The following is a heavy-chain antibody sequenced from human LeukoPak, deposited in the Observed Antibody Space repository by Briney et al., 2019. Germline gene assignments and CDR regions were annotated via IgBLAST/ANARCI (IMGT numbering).Heavy chain of an antibody. CDR2: ILGDGRTT. CDR3: AEGRGLVSPDVH. Sequence: GGSLTLFCAASGFTFSSNAMTWVRQAPGKGLEWVSAILGDGRTTYYADSVKGRFTISRDNSKNTLYLQMNSLRAEDTAIYYCAEGRGLVSPDVHWGQGTLVTVSS. J-gene: IGHJ4*02. D-gene: IGHD4-23*01. CDR1: GFTFSSNA. V-gene: IGHV3-23*01.